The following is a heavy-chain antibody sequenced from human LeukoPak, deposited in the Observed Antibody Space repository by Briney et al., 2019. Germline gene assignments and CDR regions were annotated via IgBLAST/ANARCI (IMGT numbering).Heavy chain of an antibody. V-gene: IGHV3-23*01. J-gene: IGHJ6*02. CDR1: GFIFSSYA. Sequence: SGGSLRLSCAASGFIFSSYAMSWVRQAPGKGLEWVSAISGSGGSTYYADSVKGRFTISRDNSKNTLYLQMNSLRAEDTAVYYCAKDWAEQQLVTPHSSIPPYGMDVWGQGTTVTVSS. CDR3: AKDWAEQQLVTPHSSIPPYGMDV. D-gene: IGHD6-13*01. CDR2: ISGSGGST.